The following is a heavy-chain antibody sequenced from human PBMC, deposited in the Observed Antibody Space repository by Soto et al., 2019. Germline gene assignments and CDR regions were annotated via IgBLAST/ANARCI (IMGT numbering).Heavy chain of an antibody. CDR1: GYTLTELS. CDR3: ATVEVVPASLPGNWCEP. Sequence: GSVNVSCKVSGYTLTELSMHWVRQAPGKGLEWMGGFDPEGGETIYAQKFQGRVTMTEDTSTDTAYMELSSLRSEDTAVYYCATVEVVPASLPGNWCEPWGKGTLATVSP. J-gene: IGHJ5*02. CDR2: FDPEGGET. D-gene: IGHD2-2*01. V-gene: IGHV1-24*01.